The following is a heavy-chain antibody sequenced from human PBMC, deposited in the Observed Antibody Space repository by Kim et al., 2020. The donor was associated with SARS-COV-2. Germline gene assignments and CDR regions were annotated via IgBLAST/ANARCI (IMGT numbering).Heavy chain of an antibody. CDR1: GGSISSSSYY. Sequence: SETLSLTCNVSGGSISSSSYYWGWIRQPPGKGLEWIGSVYYSGSTYYNPSLKSRVTISIDTPENQFSLKLSSVTAADTAVYYCASHSTGWYVPFDYWGQGTLVTVSS. J-gene: IGHJ4*02. V-gene: IGHV4-39*01. CDR2: VYYSGST. CDR3: ASHSTGWYVPFDY. D-gene: IGHD6-19*01.